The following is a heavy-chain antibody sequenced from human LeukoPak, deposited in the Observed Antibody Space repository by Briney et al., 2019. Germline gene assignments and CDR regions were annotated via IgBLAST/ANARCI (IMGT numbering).Heavy chain of an antibody. CDR2: IYSGGST. Sequence: GGSLRLSCAASGFSVSSNYMSWVRQAPGKGLEWVSVIYSGGSTYYADSVKGRFTISRDNSKNTLYLQMNSLRAEDTAVYYCARWRYYYDSSGLDYWGQGTLVTVSS. V-gene: IGHV3-66*01. D-gene: IGHD3-22*01. CDR3: ARWRYYYDSSGLDY. CDR1: GFSVSSNY. J-gene: IGHJ4*02.